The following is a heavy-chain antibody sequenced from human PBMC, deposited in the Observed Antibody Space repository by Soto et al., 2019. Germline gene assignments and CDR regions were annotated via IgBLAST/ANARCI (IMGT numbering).Heavy chain of an antibody. J-gene: IGHJ5*02. Sequence: SETLSLTCAVSGGSISSGGYSWSWIRQPPGKGLEWIGYIYHSGSTYYNPSLKSRVTISVDTSKNQFSLQLNSVTPEDTAVYYCARGVTSQGTGTGLDPWGQGTLVTVSS. CDR2: IYHSGST. CDR3: ARGVTSQGTGTGLDP. V-gene: IGHV4-30-2*01. D-gene: IGHD1-7*01. CDR1: GGSISSGGYS.